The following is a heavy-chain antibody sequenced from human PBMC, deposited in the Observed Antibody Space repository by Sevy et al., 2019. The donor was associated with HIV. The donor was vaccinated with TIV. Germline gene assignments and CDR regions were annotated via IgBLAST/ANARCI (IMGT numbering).Heavy chain of an antibody. CDR3: ARGGGVIIEVNFDY. Sequence: SETLSLTCTVSGYSISSGYYWGWIRQSPGKGLEWIGSIYHSGSTYYNPSLKSRVTISVDTSKNQFSLKLSSVTAADTAVYYCARGGGVIIEVNFDYWGQGTLVTVSS. CDR1: GYSISSGYY. V-gene: IGHV4-38-2*02. CDR2: IYHSGST. J-gene: IGHJ4*02. D-gene: IGHD3-3*01.